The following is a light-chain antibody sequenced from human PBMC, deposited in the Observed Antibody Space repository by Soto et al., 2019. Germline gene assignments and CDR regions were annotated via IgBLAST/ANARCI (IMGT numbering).Light chain of an antibody. V-gene: IGLV2-14*01. CDR3: SAYTSSSTVV. Sequence: QSALTQPASVSRSPGPSITISCTGNSSDVGGYNYVSWYQQHQGKAPKLMIYDVSNRPSGVSNRFSGSKSGNTASLTISGLQAEDEADYCCSAYTSSSTVVFGGGTKLTVL. CDR2: DVS. CDR1: SSDVGGYNY. J-gene: IGLJ2*01.